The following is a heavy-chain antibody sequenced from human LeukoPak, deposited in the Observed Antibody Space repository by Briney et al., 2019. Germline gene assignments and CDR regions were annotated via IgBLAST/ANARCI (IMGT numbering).Heavy chain of an antibody. CDR1: GFTFSSSG. CDR3: AKDYDFWGGYYSQTRGYFDY. CDR2: IRFDGSNK. J-gene: IGHJ4*02. V-gene: IGHV3-30*02. Sequence: AGGSLRLSCAASGFTFSSSGMHWVRQAPGKGLEWVAFIRFDGSNKYYADSVKGRFTISRDNSKNTLYLQMNSLRAEDAAVYYCAKDYDFWGGYYSQTRGYFDYWGQGTLVTVSS. D-gene: IGHD3-3*01.